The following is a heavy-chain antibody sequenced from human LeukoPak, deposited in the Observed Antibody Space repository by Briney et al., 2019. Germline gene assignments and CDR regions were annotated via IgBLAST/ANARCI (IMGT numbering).Heavy chain of an antibody. CDR3: ASRSGGDYYDSSGQIDY. V-gene: IGHV4-61*08. Sequence: PSQTLSLTCTASGGSVSSADYYWSWIRHPPGKALEWIGYIYHTGSNNYKYSLKSRVTISLDTSKNRFSLRLTSVTAADTAVYYCASRSGGDYYDSSGQIDYWGQGTLVTVSP. D-gene: IGHD3-22*01. CDR1: GGSVSSADYY. CDR2: IYHTGSN. J-gene: IGHJ4*02.